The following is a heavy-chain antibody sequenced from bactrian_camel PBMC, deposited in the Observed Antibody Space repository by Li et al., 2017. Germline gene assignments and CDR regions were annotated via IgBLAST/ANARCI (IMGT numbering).Heavy chain of an antibody. CDR2: IFGDST. J-gene: IGHJ6*01. Sequence: VQLVESGGGLVQPGGSLRLSCAASGFTFGDFYMSWVRLAPGKGLEWVSRIFGDSTVGDSVKGRFTISRDNAKNTLYLQMNSLKPEDTAMYYCAAAQLSYCSVSWRTSEFRYWGQGTQVTVS. CDR3: AAAQLSYCSVSWRTSEFRY. V-gene: IGHV3-2*01. CDR1: GFTFGDFY. D-gene: IGHD3*01.